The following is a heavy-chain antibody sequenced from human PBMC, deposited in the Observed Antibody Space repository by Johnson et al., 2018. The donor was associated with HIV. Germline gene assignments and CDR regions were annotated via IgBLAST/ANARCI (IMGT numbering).Heavy chain of an antibody. CDR1: GFTFSNAW. J-gene: IGHJ3*02. V-gene: IGHV3-15*01. Sequence: EVQLVESGGGLVKPGGSLRLSCAASGFTFSNAWMSWVRQAPGKGLEWVGRIKSKTDGGTTDYAAPVKGRFTISRDDSKNTLYLQMNSLRAEDTAVYYCAKGTSEWHDSSGYRDFDIWGQGTMVTVSS. D-gene: IGHD3-22*01. CDR3: AKGTSEWHDSSGYRDFDI. CDR2: IKSKTDGGTT.